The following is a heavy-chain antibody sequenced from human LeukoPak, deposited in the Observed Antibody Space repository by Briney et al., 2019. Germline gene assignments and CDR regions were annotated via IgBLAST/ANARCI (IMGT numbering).Heavy chain of an antibody. CDR3: ARLSWLRHACDI. CDR2: INPNSGGT. V-gene: IGHV1-2*02. CDR1: GYTFSDYY. Sequence: ASVKVSCKASGYTFSDYYIYWVGQAPGQGLEWMGWINPNSGGTKYAQKFQGRVTMTRDTSISTAYMELSRLRSDDTAVYYCARLSWLRHACDIWGQGTMVTVSS. J-gene: IGHJ3*02. D-gene: IGHD5-12*01.